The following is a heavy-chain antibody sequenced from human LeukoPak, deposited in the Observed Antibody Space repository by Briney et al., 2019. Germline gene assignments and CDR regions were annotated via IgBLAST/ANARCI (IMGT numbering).Heavy chain of an antibody. Sequence: SETLSLTCTVSGGSISSYYWSWIRQPPGKGLEWIGYVYYSGSTNYNPSLKNRVTISVDTSKNQFSLKLTSVTAADTAVYYCARGDSGSFSQFDCWGQGTLVTVSS. V-gene: IGHV4-59*01. CDR2: VYYSGST. CDR3: ARGDSGSFSQFDC. D-gene: IGHD1-26*01. CDR1: GGSISSYY. J-gene: IGHJ4*02.